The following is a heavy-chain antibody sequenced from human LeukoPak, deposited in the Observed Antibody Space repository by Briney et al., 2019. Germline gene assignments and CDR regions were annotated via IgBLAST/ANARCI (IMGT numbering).Heavy chain of an antibody. CDR2: IYYSGST. V-gene: IGHV4-59*01. D-gene: IGHD3-22*01. CDR3: ATTSLYYDSMGITTRWYFDL. Sequence: PSETLSLTCTVSGGSISSYYWSWVRQPPGKGLEWIGDIYYSGSTNYNPSLKSRVTISVDTSKNQFSLKLSSVTAADTAVYYCATTSLYYDSMGITTRWYFDLWGRGTLVTVSS. J-gene: IGHJ2*01. CDR1: GGSISSYY.